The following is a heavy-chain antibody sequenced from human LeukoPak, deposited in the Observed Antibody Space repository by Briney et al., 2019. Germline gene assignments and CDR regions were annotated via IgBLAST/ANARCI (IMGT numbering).Heavy chain of an antibody. J-gene: IGHJ4*02. CDR1: GFTFSNYK. CDR3: AREGSTDCHFDY. CDR2: LTGIGNTI. V-gene: IGHV3-48*03. D-gene: IGHD2-21*02. Sequence: GESLRLSCAASGFTFSNYKMHWVRQAPGKGLEWVSYLTGIGNTIDYAGSVRGRFTISRDNAKNSLYLQMNSLRVEDTAVYFCAREGSTDCHFDYWGQGTLVTVSS.